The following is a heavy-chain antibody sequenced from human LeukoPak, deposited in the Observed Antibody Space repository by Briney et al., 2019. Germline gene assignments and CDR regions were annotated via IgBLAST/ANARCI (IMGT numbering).Heavy chain of an antibody. Sequence: GGSLRLSCAASGFTFSSYGMHWVRQAPGKGLEWVAFIRYDGSNKYYADSVKGRLTISRDNSKNTLYLQMNSLRAEDMAVYYCSKRSGSHYEYFDLWGQGTLVTVSS. CDR3: SKRSGSHYEYFDL. D-gene: IGHD1-26*01. V-gene: IGHV3-30*02. J-gene: IGHJ4*02. CDR1: GFTFSSYG. CDR2: IRYDGSNK.